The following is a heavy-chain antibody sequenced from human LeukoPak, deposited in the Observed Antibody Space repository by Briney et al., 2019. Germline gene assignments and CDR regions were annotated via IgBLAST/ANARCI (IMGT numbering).Heavy chain of an antibody. CDR2: IKEDGSDK. Sequence: GGSLRLSCAASGFTFSWYWMSWVRQAPGKGLEWVAYIKEDGSDKYYMDSVKGRFTISKDNAKNSLYLEMNSLRAEDTAVYYCASTDYYDSSGYNYWGQGTLVTVSS. J-gene: IGHJ4*02. CDR3: ASTDYYDSSGYNY. V-gene: IGHV3-7*01. D-gene: IGHD3-22*01. CDR1: GFTFSWYW.